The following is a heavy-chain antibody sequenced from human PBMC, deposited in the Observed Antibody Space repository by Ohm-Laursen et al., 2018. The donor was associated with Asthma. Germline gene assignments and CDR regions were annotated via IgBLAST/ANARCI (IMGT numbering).Heavy chain of an antibody. CDR2: ISYDGSNK. CDR3: AKVSYSSSSLGADYYYYYGMDV. CDR1: GFTFSSYG. J-gene: IGHJ6*02. D-gene: IGHD6-6*01. Sequence: SLRLSCAASGFTFSSYGMHWVRQAPGKGLEWVAVISYDGSNKYYADSVQGRFTIPRDNSKNTLYLQMNSLRAEDTAVYYCAKVSYSSSSLGADYYYYYGMDVWGQGTTVTVSS. V-gene: IGHV3-30*18.